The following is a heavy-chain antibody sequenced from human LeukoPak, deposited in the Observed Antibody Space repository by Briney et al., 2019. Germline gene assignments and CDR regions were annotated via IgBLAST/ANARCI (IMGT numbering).Heavy chain of an antibody. V-gene: IGHV3-11*04. J-gene: IGHJ4*02. CDR2: ISNPSTTI. D-gene: IGHD4-23*01. CDR1: GFIFSDYY. Sequence: GGSLRLSCDASGFIFSDYYMSWIRQAPGKGLEWLSYISNPSTTIYYADSVKGRFTISRDNAKNSLFLQMDGLRVDDTAVYFCARDGRGGHNDFWGQGTLITVSS. CDR3: ARDGRGGHNDF.